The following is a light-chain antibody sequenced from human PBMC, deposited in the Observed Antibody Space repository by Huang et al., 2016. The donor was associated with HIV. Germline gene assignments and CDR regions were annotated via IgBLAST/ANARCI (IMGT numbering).Light chain of an antibody. V-gene: IGKV3-15*01. Sequence: EVLMTQSPATLSVSPGASATLYCRASQSVGRNLAWYQQKRGQRPRLLIYCAFTRATGFPDRFSGSGSGTDFRLTISSLQSEDFAVYYCQQYDAWRTFGQGTKVEL. CDR3: QQYDAWRT. CDR1: QSVGRN. CDR2: CAF. J-gene: IGKJ1*01.